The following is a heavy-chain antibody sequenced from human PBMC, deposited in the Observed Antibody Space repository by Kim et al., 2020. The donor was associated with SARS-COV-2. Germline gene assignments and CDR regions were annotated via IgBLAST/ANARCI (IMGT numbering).Heavy chain of an antibody. Sequence: GGSLRLSCAASGFTFRDYYISWIRQAPGKGLEWVAYINNGNSNVYYSDSVKGRFTISRDDAKSSLYLQMDSLRADDTAVYFCARFGTYGSGGYWIDGMDVGGQGPTVIVPS. CDR3: ARFGTYGSGGYWIDGMDV. CDR2: INNGNSNV. D-gene: IGHD3-10*01. CDR1: GFTFRDYY. J-gene: IGHJ6*02. V-gene: IGHV3-11*01.